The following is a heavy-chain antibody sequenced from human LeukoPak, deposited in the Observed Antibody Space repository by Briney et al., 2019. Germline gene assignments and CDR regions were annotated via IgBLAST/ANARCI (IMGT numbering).Heavy chain of an antibody. Sequence: ASVKVSCKASGYSFTGYYMHWVRQAPGQGLEWMGWISAYNGNTNYAQKLQGRVTMTTDTSTSTAYMELRSLRSDDTAVYYCARDEGLLDYWGQGTLVTVSS. V-gene: IGHV1-18*04. CDR1: GYSFTGYY. CDR3: ARDEGLLDY. J-gene: IGHJ4*02. CDR2: ISAYNGNT. D-gene: IGHD2/OR15-2a*01.